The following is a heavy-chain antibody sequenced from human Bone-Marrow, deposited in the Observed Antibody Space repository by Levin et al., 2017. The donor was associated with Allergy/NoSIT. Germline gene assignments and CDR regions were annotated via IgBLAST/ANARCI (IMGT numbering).Heavy chain of an antibody. V-gene: IGHV3-9*01. CDR2: LSWNSATV. Sequence: PGGSLRLSCAASGFTFDDYAMHWVRQAPGKGLEWVADLSWNSATVAYADFVKDRFTISRDNAGNSLSLQMNSLRAEDTAVYHCSKDTGGHSFGFYGMDVWGQGTTVTVSS. CDR1: GFTFDDYA. CDR3: SKDTGGHSFGFYGMDV. J-gene: IGHJ6*02. D-gene: IGHD5-18*01.